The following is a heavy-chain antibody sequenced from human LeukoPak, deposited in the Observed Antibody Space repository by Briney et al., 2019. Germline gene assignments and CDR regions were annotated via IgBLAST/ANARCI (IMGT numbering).Heavy chain of an antibody. Sequence: TGGSLRLSCAASGFTFSNYWMAWVRQAPGKGLEWVANMKEDGSDKHYVDSVKGRFTISRDNADNTLYLQMSSLRDDDTAVYFCARSKDRSWPYDYWGQGALVTVSS. CDR3: ARSKDRSWPYDY. J-gene: IGHJ4*02. CDR2: MKEDGSDK. CDR1: GFTFSNYW. D-gene: IGHD4-11*01. V-gene: IGHV3-7*01.